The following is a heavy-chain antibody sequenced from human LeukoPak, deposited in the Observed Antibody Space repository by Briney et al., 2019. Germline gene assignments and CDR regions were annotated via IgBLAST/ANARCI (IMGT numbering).Heavy chain of an antibody. CDR3: ATEIGGGPYYFDY. D-gene: IGHD1-14*01. J-gene: IGHJ4*02. CDR1: GFTVSVTY. V-gene: IGHV3-53*01. CDR2: VYTAGST. Sequence: GGSLRLSCAASGFTVSVTYMTWVRQAPGKGLECVSIVYTAGSTYYVDSVKGRFTISRDSSKNTLYLQMNSLRTEDTAVYYCATEIGGGPYYFDYWGQGTLVTVSS.